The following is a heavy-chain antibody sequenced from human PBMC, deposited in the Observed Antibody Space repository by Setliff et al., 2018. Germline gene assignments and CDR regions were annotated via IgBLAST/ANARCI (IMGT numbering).Heavy chain of an antibody. CDR3: ASPRSAGNYQGAFYYFLHV. CDR2: FLAVLRKP. CDR1: GDTFKGYA. D-gene: IGHD1-26*01. V-gene: IGHV1-69*13. J-gene: IGHJ6*03. Sequence: ASVKVSCKASGDTFKGYAFTWVRQAPGQGLEWMGDFLAVLRKPTHAERFQDRLTITADESTSTAYMELRDLRPEDTAVYFCASPRSAGNYQGAFYYFLHVWGKGTTVTVSS.